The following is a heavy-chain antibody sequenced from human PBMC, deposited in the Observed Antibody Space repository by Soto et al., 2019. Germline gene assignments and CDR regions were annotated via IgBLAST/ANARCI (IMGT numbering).Heavy chain of an antibody. J-gene: IGHJ4*02. CDR3: VGRAAAVHADFDY. V-gene: IGHV1-24*01. CDR2: FDPEDGET. CDR1: GYTLTELS. Sequence: ASVKGSCKGSGYTLTELSMHWVRQAPGKGLEWMGGFDPEDGETIYAQKFQGRVTMTEDTSTDTAYMELSSLRSEDTAVYYCVGRAAAVHADFDYWGQATLVTVSS. D-gene: IGHD6-13*01.